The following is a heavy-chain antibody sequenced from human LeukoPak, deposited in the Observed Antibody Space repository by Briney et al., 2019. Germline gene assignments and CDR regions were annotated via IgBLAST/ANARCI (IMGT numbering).Heavy chain of an antibody. Sequence: GGSLRLSCAASGFTFSGYCMNWVRQAPGKGLEWVSSISTSSSYIYYADSVKGRFTISRDNAKNSLYLQMNSLRAEDTAVYYCARSSEGRYYYDSSGFSYYYYYMDVWGKGTTVTISS. CDR1: GFTFSGYC. V-gene: IGHV3-21*01. CDR3: ARSSEGRYYYDSSGFSYYYYYMDV. J-gene: IGHJ6*03. D-gene: IGHD3-22*01. CDR2: ISTSSSYI.